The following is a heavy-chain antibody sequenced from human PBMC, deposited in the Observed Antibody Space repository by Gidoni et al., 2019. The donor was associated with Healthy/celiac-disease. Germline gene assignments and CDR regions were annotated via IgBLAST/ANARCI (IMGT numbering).Heavy chain of an antibody. CDR1: GGSISSYY. D-gene: IGHD3-3*01. CDR3: ARARLWSGYPYYYGMDV. J-gene: IGHJ6*02. Sequence: QVQLQESGPGLVKPSETLSLTCTVSGGSISSYYWSWIRQPPGKGLEWIGYIYYSGSTNYNPSLKSRVTISVDTSKNQFSLKLSSVTAADTAVYYCARARLWSGYPYYYGMDVWGQGTTVTVSS. CDR2: IYYSGST. V-gene: IGHV4-59*01.